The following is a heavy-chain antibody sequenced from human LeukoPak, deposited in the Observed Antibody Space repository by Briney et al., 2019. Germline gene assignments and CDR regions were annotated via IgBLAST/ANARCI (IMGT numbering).Heavy chain of an antibody. CDR2: IYYSGST. D-gene: IGHD3-10*01. V-gene: IGHV4-59*08. CDR1: GGSISSYY. CDR3: ASCSLYERFGELCGAFDI. Sequence: SETLSLTCTVSGGSISSYYWSWIRQPPGKGLEWIGYIYYSGSTNYNPSLKSRVTISVDTSKNQFSLKLSSVTAADTAVYYCASCSLYERFGELCGAFDIWGQGTMVTVSS. J-gene: IGHJ3*02.